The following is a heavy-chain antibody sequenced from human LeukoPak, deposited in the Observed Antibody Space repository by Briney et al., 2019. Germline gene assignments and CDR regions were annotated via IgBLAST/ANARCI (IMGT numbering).Heavy chain of an antibody. V-gene: IGHV3-23*01. D-gene: IGHD5-18*01. J-gene: IGHJ3*02. CDR1: GFTFSSYG. CDR2: ISGSGGST. Sequence: PGGSLRLSCAASGFTFSSYGMSWVRQAPGKGLEWVSAISGSGGSTYYADSVKGRFTISRDNAKNSLYLQMNSLRAEDTAVYYCARDGRTAMVSPNDIWGQGTMVTVSS. CDR3: ARDGRTAMVSPNDI.